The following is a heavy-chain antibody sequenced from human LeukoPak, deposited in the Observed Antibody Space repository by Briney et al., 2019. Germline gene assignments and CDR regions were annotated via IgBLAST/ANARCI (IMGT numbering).Heavy chain of an antibody. CDR3: ARAGNKPDYYYYGMDV. J-gene: IGHJ6*02. V-gene: IGHV1-8*01. CDR2: MNPNSGNT. CDR1: GYTFTSYD. Sequence: ASVKVSCKASGYTFTSYDIHWVRQATGQGLEWLGWMNPNSGNTGYAQKFQGRVTMTRNTSISTAYMELSSLRSEDTAVYYCARAGNKPDYYYYGMDVWGQGTTVTVSS.